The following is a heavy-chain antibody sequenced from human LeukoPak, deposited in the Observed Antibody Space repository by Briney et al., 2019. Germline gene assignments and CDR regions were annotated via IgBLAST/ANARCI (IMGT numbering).Heavy chain of an antibody. J-gene: IGHJ4*02. CDR1: GVTFSGYS. Sequence: GGSLRLSCAASGVTFSGYSMNWVRRAPGMGLEWVSSISTSSSYIYYADSVKGRFTISRDNAKNSLYLQMNSLRAEDAAVYYCAREYSGYGDFDYWGQGTLVTVSS. V-gene: IGHV3-21*01. CDR3: AREYSGYGDFDY. D-gene: IGHD5-12*01. CDR2: ISTSSSYI.